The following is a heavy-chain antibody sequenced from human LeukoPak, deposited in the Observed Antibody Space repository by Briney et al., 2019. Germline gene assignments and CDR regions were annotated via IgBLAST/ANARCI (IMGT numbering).Heavy chain of an antibody. Sequence: TLSLTCTVSGGSISSGGYYWSWIRQHPGQGLEWIGYIYYSGSTYYNPSLKSRITISVDTSKNQFSLKLSSVTAADTAVYYCARARVWSPNSAGYFDYWGQGTLVTVSS. CDR1: GGSISSGGYY. CDR3: ARARVWSPNSAGYFDY. V-gene: IGHV4-31*03. CDR2: IYYSGST. D-gene: IGHD3-10*01. J-gene: IGHJ4*02.